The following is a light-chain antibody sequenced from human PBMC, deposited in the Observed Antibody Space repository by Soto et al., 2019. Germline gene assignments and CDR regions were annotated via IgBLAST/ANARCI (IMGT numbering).Light chain of an antibody. V-gene: IGKV1-39*01. J-gene: IGKJ4*01. CDR1: RNIDRY. CDR3: QQSHSAPLT. Sequence: DIQMTQSPSSLSASVGDRVTITCRASRNIDRYLNWYQQKPGKAPKLPISAASSLKTGVPSRFSGSGSGTDFTLTITSLQPEDFGTYYCQQSHSAPLTFGGGTRLDIK. CDR2: AAS.